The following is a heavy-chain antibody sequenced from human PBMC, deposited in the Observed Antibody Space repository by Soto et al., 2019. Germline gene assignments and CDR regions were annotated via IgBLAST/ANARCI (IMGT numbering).Heavy chain of an antibody. D-gene: IGHD6-13*01. J-gene: IGHJ5*02. CDR2: IIPIFGTA. V-gene: IGHV1-69*13. CDR1: GGTFSSYA. Sequence: ASVKVSCKASGGTFSSYAISWVRQAPGQGLEWMGGIIPIFGTANYAQKFQGRVTITADESTSTAYMELSSLRSEDTAVYYCARSSSSFSNWFDPWGQGTLVTVSS. CDR3: ARSSSSFSNWFDP.